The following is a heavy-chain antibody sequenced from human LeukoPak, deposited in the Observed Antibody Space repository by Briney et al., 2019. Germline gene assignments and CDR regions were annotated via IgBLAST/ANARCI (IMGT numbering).Heavy chain of an antibody. J-gene: IGHJ5*02. D-gene: IGHD2-2*01. CDR3: AKLPREYCSSTSCPNWFDT. V-gene: IGHV3-23*01. CDR2: LSASGGTT. CDR1: GFTFSSYG. Sequence: PGRSLRLSCAASGFTFSSYGMHWVRQAPGKGLEWVSALSASGGTTYYADSVKGRFTTSRDNSKNTLYLQMNSLRAEDTAVYYCAKLPREYCSSTSCPNWFDTWGQGTLVTVSS.